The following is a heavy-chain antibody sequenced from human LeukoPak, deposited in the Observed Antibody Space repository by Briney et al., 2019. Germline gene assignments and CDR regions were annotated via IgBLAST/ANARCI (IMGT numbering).Heavy chain of an antibody. V-gene: IGHV3-11*04. CDR1: GFTFSDYY. CDR2: ISSSGSTI. J-gene: IGHJ6*03. CDR3: ARARYSPYYYYYMDV. Sequence: GGSLRLSCAASGFTFSDYYMSWIRQAPGKGLEWVSYISSSGSTIYYADSVKGRFTISRDNAKNSLYLQMNSLRAEDTAVYYCARARYSPYYYYYMDVWGKGTTVTVSS. D-gene: IGHD1-1*01.